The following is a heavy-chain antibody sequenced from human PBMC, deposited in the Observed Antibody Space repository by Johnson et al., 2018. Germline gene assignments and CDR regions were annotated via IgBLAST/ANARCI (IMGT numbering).Heavy chain of an antibody. CDR1: GFTFSSYA. CDR3: ARGWYYYDSSGYLSAFDI. J-gene: IGHJ3*02. Sequence: QVQLVESGGGVVQPGRSLRLSCAASGFTFSSYAMHWVRQAPGKGLEWVAVISYDGSNKYYADSVKGRFTISRDNSKNSLYLQMNSLRAEDTALYHCARGWYYYDSSGYLSAFDIWGQGTMVTVSS. D-gene: IGHD3-22*01. CDR2: ISYDGSNK. V-gene: IGHV3-30-3*01.